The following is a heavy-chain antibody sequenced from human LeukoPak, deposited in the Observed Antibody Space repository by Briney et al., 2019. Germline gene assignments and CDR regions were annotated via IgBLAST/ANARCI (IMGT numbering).Heavy chain of an antibody. CDR2: IKQDGSEK. D-gene: IGHD3-3*01. J-gene: IGHJ4*02. Sequence: GGSLRLSCAASGFTFSRYWVSWVRQPPGKGLEWVANIKQDGSEKFYVESVKGRFTVSRDNARNSLYLQMNSLRAEDTAVYYCARDRFTTGGYFDYWGQGTLVTVSS. CDR3: ARDRFTTGGYFDY. V-gene: IGHV3-7*01. CDR1: GFTFSRYW.